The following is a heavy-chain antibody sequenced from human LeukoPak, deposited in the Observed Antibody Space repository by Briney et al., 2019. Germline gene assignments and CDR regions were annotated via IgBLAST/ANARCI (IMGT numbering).Heavy chain of an antibody. J-gene: IGHJ4*02. CDR1: GYTFTSYG. CDR2: ISAYNGNT. V-gene: IGHV1-18*01. CDR3: ARDNTRGAARPYAFDY. Sequence: ASVKVSCKASGYTFTSYGISWVRQAPGQGLEWMGWISAYNGNTNYAQKLQGRVTMTTDTSTSTAYMELRSLRSDDTAVYYCARDNTRGAARPYAFDYWGQGTLVTVSS. D-gene: IGHD6-6*01.